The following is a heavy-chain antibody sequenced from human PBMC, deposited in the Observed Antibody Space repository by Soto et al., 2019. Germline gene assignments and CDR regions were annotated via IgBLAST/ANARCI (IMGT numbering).Heavy chain of an antibody. D-gene: IGHD1-1*01. CDR2: ISYDGNVA. V-gene: IGHV3-30*18. CDR1: GFTFSNYG. Sequence: QVQLVESGGGVVQPGRSLRLSCAASGFTFSNYGMHWVCQAPGKGLEWVIVISYDGNVAYYADSVKGRFTISRDNSKNTLYLQMNSLSTEDTAMYYCAKEGPITNWYFDYWGQGTLVTVSS. J-gene: IGHJ4*02. CDR3: AKEGPITNWYFDY.